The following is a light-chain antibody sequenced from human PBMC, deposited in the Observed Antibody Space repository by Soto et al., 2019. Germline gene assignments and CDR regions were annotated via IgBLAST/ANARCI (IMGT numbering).Light chain of an antibody. J-gene: IGKJ5*01. CDR2: KAS. CDR1: QSISDL. CDR3: QQYNSYPLT. V-gene: IGKV1-5*03. Sequence: DIQMTQSPSTLSASVGDRVTITCRASQSISDLLAWYQQKPGRAPTLLIYKASALQSGVPSRFSGSGSGTEFSLTISSLQPDDFAIYYCQQYNSYPLTFGHGTRLDIK.